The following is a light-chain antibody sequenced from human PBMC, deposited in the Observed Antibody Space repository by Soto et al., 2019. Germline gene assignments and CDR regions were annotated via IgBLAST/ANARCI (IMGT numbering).Light chain of an antibody. CDR1: QSVRSS. V-gene: IGKV3-20*01. Sequence: EIVLTQSPGALSLSPGARATLSCRASQSVRSSLAWYHQKRGQAPRLLMYGAANRATGIPDRFSGSGSGTDFTLTISRLEPEDSAVYFCQQYGSSPYTFGQGTKLEIK. J-gene: IGKJ2*01. CDR3: QQYGSSPYT. CDR2: GAA.